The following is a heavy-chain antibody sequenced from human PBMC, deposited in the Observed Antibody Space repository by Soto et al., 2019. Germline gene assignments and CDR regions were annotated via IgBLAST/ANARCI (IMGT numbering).Heavy chain of an antibody. CDR2: IKSKTDGGTT. V-gene: IGHV3-15*01. D-gene: IGHD6-13*01. CDR3: TTAAACTYYYYGMDV. J-gene: IGHJ6*02. CDR1: GFSFSNAG. Sequence: GGSLRLSCAACGFSFSNAGMSWVRQDPRTRLEWVGRIKSKTDGGTTDYAAPVKGRFTISRADSKNTLYLQMNSLNTEDTTVYYCTTAAACTYYYYGMDVWGQGTTVTVSS.